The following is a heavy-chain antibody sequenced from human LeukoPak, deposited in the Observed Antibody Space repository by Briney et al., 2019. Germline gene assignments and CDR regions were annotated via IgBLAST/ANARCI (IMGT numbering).Heavy chain of an antibody. CDR1: GGSISSYY. CDR2: IYNSGST. Sequence: SETLSLTCTVSGGSISSYYWSWIRQPAGKGLEWIGRIYNSGSTTYNPSLKSRVTMSVDTSKNQFSLKLSSVTAADTAVYCCARDSGTTGEVKFDPWGQGTLVTVCS. V-gene: IGHV4-4*07. D-gene: IGHD3-10*01. CDR3: ARDSGTTGEVKFDP. J-gene: IGHJ5*02.